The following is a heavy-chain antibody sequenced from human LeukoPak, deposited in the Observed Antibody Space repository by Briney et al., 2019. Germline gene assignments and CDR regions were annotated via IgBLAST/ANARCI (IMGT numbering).Heavy chain of an antibody. CDR2: IKQDGSEK. J-gene: IGHJ4*02. D-gene: IGHD3-10*01. Sequence: GGSLRLSCAASGFTFSSYWMSWVRQAPGKGLEWVANIKQDGSEKYYVDSVKGRFTISRDNAKNSLYLQMNSLRAEDTAVYYCASPYYGSGSYSYFDYWGQGTLVTVSS. CDR3: ASPYYGSGSYSYFDY. CDR1: GFTFSSYW. V-gene: IGHV3-7*01.